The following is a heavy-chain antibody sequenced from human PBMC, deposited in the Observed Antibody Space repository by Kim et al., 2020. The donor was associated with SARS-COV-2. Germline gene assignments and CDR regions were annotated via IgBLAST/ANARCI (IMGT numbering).Heavy chain of an antibody. CDR3: ARAGDDYVWGSYLDY. J-gene: IGHJ4*02. CDR2: IYYSGST. CDR1: GGSISSSSYY. V-gene: IGHV4-39*07. D-gene: IGHD3-16*02. Sequence: SETLSLTCTVSGGSISSSSYYWGWIRQPPGKGLEWIGSIYYSGSTYYNPSLKSRVTISVDTSKNQFSLKLSSVTAADTAVYYCARAGDDYVWGSYLDYWGQGTLVTVSS.